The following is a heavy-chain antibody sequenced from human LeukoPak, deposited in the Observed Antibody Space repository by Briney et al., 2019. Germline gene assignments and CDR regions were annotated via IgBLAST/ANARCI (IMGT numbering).Heavy chain of an antibody. V-gene: IGHV1-8*01. CDR3: ARVGRYYDFWSGYFSTYYYYGMDV. D-gene: IGHD3-3*01. J-gene: IGHJ6*02. Sequence: ASVKVSCKASGYTFTSYDINWVRQATGQGLEWMGWMNPNSGNTGYAQKFQGRVTMTRNTSISTAYMELSSLRSEDTAAYYCARVGRYYDFWSGYFSTYYYYGMDVWGQGTTATVSS. CDR1: GYTFTSYD. CDR2: MNPNSGNT.